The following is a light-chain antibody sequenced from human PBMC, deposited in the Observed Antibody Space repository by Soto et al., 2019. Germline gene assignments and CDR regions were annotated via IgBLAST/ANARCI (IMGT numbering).Light chain of an antibody. V-gene: IGKV3-20*01. CDR2: GAS. Sequence: EIVLTQSPGTLSLSPGERATLSCRASQSVSSSYLAWYQQKPGQAPRLLIYGASSTATGIPDTFSGSGSGIDFTLTIGRLEPEDFAVYYCHQYGSAPYTFSQGTTLEIK. CDR1: QSVSSSY. CDR3: HQYGSAPYT. J-gene: IGKJ2*01.